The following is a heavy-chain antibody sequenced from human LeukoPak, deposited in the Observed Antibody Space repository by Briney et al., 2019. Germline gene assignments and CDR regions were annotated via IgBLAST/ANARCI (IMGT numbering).Heavy chain of an antibody. J-gene: IGHJ6*02. V-gene: IGHV1-69*04. CDR1: GGTFSSYA. Sequence: SVKVSCKASGGTFSSYAISWVRQAPGQGLEWMGRIIPILGIANYAQKFQGRVTMTTDTSTSTAYMELRSLRSDDTAVYYCARGIKYQLLYYYYGMDVWGQGTTVTVSS. CDR2: IIPILGIA. CDR3: ARGIKYQLLYYYYGMDV. D-gene: IGHD2-2*01.